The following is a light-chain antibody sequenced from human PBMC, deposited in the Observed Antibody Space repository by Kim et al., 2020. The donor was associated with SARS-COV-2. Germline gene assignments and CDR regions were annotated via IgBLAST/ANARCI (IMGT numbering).Light chain of an antibody. CDR2: DVS. V-gene: IGLV2-14*04. Sequence: GQSITISCTGTSSDVGGYNYVSWYQQHPGKAPKLMIYDVSKRPSGVSNRFSGSKSGNTASLTISGLHAEDEADYYCSSYTSSSTLVFGGGTQLTVL. J-gene: IGLJ3*02. CDR3: SSYTSSSTLV. CDR1: SSDVGGYNY.